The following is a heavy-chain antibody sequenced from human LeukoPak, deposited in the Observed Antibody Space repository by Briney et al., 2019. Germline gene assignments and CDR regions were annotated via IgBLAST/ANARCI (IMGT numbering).Heavy chain of an antibody. D-gene: IGHD6-13*01. Sequence: ASVNVSCKVSGYTLTELSMHWVRQAPGQGLEWMGRINPSGGSTSYAQKFQVRVTMTRDMSTSTVYMELSSLRSEDTAVYYCARDKGIAARHDAFDIWGQGTMVTVSS. CDR1: GYTLTELS. V-gene: IGHV1-46*01. CDR3: ARDKGIAARHDAFDI. J-gene: IGHJ3*02. CDR2: INPSGGST.